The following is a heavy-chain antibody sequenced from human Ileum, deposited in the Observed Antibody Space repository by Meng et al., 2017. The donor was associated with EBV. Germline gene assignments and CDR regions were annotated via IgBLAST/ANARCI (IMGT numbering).Heavy chain of an antibody. D-gene: IGHD3-10*01. CDR1: GDAVSGSDW. CDR2: VYHDGAT. CDR3: ARSSPIVRGLDY. Sequence: QVQLGGAGPGLGKPSWTLSLTCAFSGDAVSGSDWWSWVRQPPGKGLEWIGEVYHDGATNYHPSLKSRVTISLDKSKNEVNLHLNSLTAADTAVYFCARSSPIVRGLDYWGQGTLVTVSS. V-gene: IGHV4-4*02. J-gene: IGHJ4*02.